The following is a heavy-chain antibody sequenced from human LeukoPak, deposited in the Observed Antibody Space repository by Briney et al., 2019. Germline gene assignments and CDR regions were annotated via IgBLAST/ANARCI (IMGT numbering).Heavy chain of an antibody. Sequence: SETLSLTCSVSDSSMSLLYWGWIRQPPGKALEWIGNVYHSGSTNYNPSLKTRVSLSDDTSRNQFFLTLRSVTAADTAMYFCVRWLQPRGFDSWGQGTLVSVSS. V-gene: IGHV4-59*08. CDR2: VYHSGST. D-gene: IGHD6-19*01. CDR1: DSSMSLLY. J-gene: IGHJ5*01. CDR3: VRWLQPRGFDS.